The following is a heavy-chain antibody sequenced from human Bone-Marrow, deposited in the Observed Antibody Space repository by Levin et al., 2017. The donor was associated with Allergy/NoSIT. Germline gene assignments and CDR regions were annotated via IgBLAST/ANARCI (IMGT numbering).Heavy chain of an antibody. V-gene: IGHV4-39*01. CDR3: ARRRGDPFDF. Sequence: MSSETLSLTCSVSGGSISSSSYYWGWIRQPPGKGLEWIGSIFYSGDTFYNPSLKSRATMSVDTSNNQFSLMLNSVTAADTALYYCARRRGDPFDFWGQGLLVTVSS. CDR2: IFYSGDT. D-gene: IGHD4-17*01. J-gene: IGHJ4*02. CDR1: GGSISSSSYY.